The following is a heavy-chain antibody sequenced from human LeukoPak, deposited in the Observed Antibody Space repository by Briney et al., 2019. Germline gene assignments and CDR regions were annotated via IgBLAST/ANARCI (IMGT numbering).Heavy chain of an antibody. CDR1: GYTFTSYY. CDR2: INPNSGGT. J-gene: IGHJ4*02. D-gene: IGHD3-22*01. CDR3: ARVDPYYYDSSGYYDY. Sequence: ASVKVSCKASGYTFTSYYMHWVRQAPGQGLEWMGWINPNSGGTNYAQKFQGRVTMTRDTSISTAYMELSRLRSDDTAVYYCARVDPYYYDSSGYYDYWGQGTLVTVSS. V-gene: IGHV1-2*02.